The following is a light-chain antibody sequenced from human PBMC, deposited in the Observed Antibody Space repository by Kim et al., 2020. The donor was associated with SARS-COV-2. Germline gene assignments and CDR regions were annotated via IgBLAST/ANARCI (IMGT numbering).Light chain of an antibody. CDR3: QQYGSSPRT. CDR1: QSVSSSY. Sequence: SPGERATLSGRASQSVSSSYLAWYQQKPGQAPRLIIYGASSRATGIPDRFSGSGSGTDFTLTISRLEPEDFAVYYCQQYGSSPRTFGQGTKVDIK. V-gene: IGKV3-20*01. J-gene: IGKJ1*01. CDR2: GAS.